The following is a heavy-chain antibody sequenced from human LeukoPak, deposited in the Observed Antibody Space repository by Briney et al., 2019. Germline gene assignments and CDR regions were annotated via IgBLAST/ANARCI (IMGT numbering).Heavy chain of an antibody. Sequence: PSETLSLTCTASGGSISSYYWSWMRQPPGKGLEWIGYISYSGSTNYNPSLKSRVTISVDTSKNQFSLKLSSVTAADTAVYYCARHFSNSAAALHWGRGTLVTVSS. CDR2: ISYSGST. V-gene: IGHV4-59*08. CDR1: GGSISSYY. CDR3: ARHFSNSAAALH. D-gene: IGHD6-13*01. J-gene: IGHJ4*02.